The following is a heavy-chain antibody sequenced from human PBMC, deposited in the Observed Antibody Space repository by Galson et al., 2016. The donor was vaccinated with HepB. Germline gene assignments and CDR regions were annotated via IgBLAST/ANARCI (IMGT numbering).Heavy chain of an antibody. D-gene: IGHD6-19*01. J-gene: IGHJ5*02. V-gene: IGHV1-18*01. Sequence: SVKVSCKASGYTFTSYGISWVRQAPGQGLEWMGWISAYNGNTYYAQRLQGRVTMTTDTSTSTAYMELRSLRSDDTAVYYCATSTSGWVNWFAPWGQGTLGTVSS. CDR2: ISAYNGNT. CDR1: GYTFTSYG. CDR3: ATSTSGWVNWFAP.